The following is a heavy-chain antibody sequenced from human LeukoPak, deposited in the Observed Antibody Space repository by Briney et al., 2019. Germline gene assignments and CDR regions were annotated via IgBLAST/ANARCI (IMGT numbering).Heavy chain of an antibody. V-gene: IGHV4-61*01. J-gene: IGHJ4*02. Sequence: SGTLSLTCTVSGGSVSSGSDYWSWIRQPPGKGLEWIGYIYHSGSTNYNPSLKSRVTISVDTSKNQLSLKLSSVTAADTAVYYCARDGDYWGQGTLVTVSS. CDR2: IYHSGST. CDR1: GGSVSSGSDY. CDR3: ARDGDY.